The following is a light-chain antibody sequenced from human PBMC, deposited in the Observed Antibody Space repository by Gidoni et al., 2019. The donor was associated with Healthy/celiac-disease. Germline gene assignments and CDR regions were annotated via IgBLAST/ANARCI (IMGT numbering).Light chain of an antibody. V-gene: IGKV4-1*01. J-gene: IGKJ4*01. CDR3: QQYYSTPPT. CDR1: QSVLYSSNNKHY. Sequence: DIVMTQSPDSLAVSLDERATINCKSSQSVLYSSNNKHYLAWYQQKPGQPPKLLIYWASTRESGVPDRFSGSGSGTDFTLTISSLQAEDVAVYYCQQYYSTPPTFGGGTKVEIQ. CDR2: WAS.